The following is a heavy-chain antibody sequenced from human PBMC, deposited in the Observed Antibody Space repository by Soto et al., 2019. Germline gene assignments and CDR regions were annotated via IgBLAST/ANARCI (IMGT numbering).Heavy chain of an antibody. D-gene: IGHD6-19*01. CDR3: ARHDGSSSGWIFDY. J-gene: IGHJ4*01. CDR1: GRPITSRTYS. Sequence: SETLSLTCALSGRPITSRTYSWGWIRQPPGKTLEWIGTIYYHGNTYSNPSLKSRVTISVDTSNNQLSLKLRSVTAADTAVYYCARHDGSSSGWIFDYWGHGTLVTVSS. CDR2: IYYHGNT. V-gene: IGHV4-39*01.